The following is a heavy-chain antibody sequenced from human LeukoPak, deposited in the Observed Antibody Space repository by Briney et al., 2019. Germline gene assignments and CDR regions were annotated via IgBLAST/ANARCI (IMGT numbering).Heavy chain of an antibody. J-gene: IGHJ5*02. D-gene: IGHD4-17*01. CDR2: MYHSGST. Sequence: SETLSLTCTVSGDSISSTGYYWGWIRQPPGKGLEWIASMYHSGSTYYNPSLKSRVTISVDTPKNQLSLKLSSVTAADTSIYYCARHEHSASFYGLSWFDPWGQGTLVTVSS. CDR3: ARHEHSASFYGLSWFDP. CDR1: GDSISSTGYY. V-gene: IGHV4-39*01.